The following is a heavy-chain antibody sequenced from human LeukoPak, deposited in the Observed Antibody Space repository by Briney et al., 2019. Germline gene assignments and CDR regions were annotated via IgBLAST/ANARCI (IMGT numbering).Heavy chain of an antibody. J-gene: IGHJ4*02. Sequence: PGGSLRLSCVASGFTFRTYWMNWVRQAPGKGLEWVGNIKEDGSKAYYVDSVKGRFTISRDNAKNSLYLQLSTLRVEDTAVYYCARDSPGYSGNECWGQGTLVTVS. CDR3: ARDSPGYSGNEC. CDR2: IKEDGSKA. D-gene: IGHD4-11*01. CDR1: GFTFRTYW. V-gene: IGHV3-7*01.